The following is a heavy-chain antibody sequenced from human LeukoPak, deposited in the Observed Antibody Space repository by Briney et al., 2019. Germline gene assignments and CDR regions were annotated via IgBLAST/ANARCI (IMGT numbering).Heavy chain of an antibody. CDR1: GGSISSSSYY. J-gene: IGHJ4*02. D-gene: IGHD2-21*01. Sequence: SETLSLTCTVSGGSISSSSYYWGWIRQPPGKGLEWIGSIYYSGSTYYNPSLKSRVTISVDTSKNQFSLKLSSVTAADTAVYYCARGPVAGFLDDYWGQGTLVTVSS. CDR2: IYYSGST. V-gene: IGHV4-39*07. CDR3: ARGPVAGFLDDY.